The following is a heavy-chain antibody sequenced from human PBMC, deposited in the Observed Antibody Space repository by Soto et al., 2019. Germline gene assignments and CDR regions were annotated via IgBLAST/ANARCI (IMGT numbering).Heavy chain of an antibody. Sequence: PGGSLSLSCAASGFPFSSYSMNWVRQAPGKGLEWVSSISSSSSYIYYADSVKGRFTISRDNAKNSLYLQMNSLRAEDTAVYYCAREYYDSSGYYLGPDYYYYGMDVWGQGTTVTVSS. CDR1: GFPFSSYS. CDR2: ISSSSSYI. V-gene: IGHV3-21*04. J-gene: IGHJ6*02. D-gene: IGHD3-22*01. CDR3: AREYYDSSGYYLGPDYYYYGMDV.